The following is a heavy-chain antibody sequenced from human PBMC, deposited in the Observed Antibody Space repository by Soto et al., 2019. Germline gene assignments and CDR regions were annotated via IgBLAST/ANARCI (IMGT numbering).Heavy chain of an antibody. D-gene: IGHD3-16*01. CDR2: QYYAGST. Sequence: QLQLQESGPGLVKPSETLSLTCTVSGGSISSGFYYWGWIGQPPGKGLEYIGSQYYAGSTYYNPSLKSRVTILVDTSKNQFSLKLSSVTAADTAVYFCARGDDFAGNDYFDYWGQGTLVTVSS. V-gene: IGHV4-39*01. CDR1: GGSISSGFYY. CDR3: ARGDDFAGNDYFDY. J-gene: IGHJ4*02.